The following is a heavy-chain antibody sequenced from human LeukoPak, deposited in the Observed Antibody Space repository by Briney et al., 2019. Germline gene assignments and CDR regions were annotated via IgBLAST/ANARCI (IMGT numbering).Heavy chain of an antibody. D-gene: IGHD5-24*01. CDR2: INHSGST. V-gene: IGHV4-34*01. CDR1: GGSFSGYY. J-gene: IGHJ5*02. CDR3: ARGVQFRSLAA. Sequence: SETLSLICAVYGGSFSGYYWSWIRQPPGKGLEWIGEINHSGSTNYNPSLKSRVTISVDTSKNQFSLKLSSVTAADTAVYYCARGVQFRSLAAWGQGTLVTVSS.